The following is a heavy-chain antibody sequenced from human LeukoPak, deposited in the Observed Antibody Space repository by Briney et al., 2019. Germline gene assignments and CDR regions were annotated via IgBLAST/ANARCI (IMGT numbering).Heavy chain of an antibody. CDR1: GYTFTGYY. CDR3: ANSITGTSLDY. Sequence: ASVTVSCTASGYTFTGYYMRWVRQAPGQGLEWMGWINPNSGGTNYAQKFQGWVTMTRDTSISTAYMELSRLRSDDTAVYYCANSITGTSLDYWGQGTLVTVSS. V-gene: IGHV1-2*04. D-gene: IGHD1-20*01. CDR2: INPNSGGT. J-gene: IGHJ4*02.